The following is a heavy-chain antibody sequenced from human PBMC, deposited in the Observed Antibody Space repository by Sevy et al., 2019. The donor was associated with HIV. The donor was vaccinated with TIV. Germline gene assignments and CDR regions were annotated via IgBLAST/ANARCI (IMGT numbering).Heavy chain of an antibody. CDR1: GYTFTSYG. J-gene: IGHJ4*02. CDR2: ISAYNGNT. CDR3: ARDSKGQPLLYYFDY. D-gene: IGHD2-21*02. V-gene: IGHV1-18*01. Sequence: ASVKVSCKASGYTFTSYGISWVRQAPGQGLEWMGWISAYNGNTNYAKKPQGRVTMTTDTSTSTAYMELRSLRSDDTAVYYCARDSKGQPLLYYFDYWGQGTLVTVSS.